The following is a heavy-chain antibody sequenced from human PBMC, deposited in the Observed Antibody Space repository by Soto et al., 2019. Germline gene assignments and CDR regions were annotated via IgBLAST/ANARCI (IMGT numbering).Heavy chain of an antibody. Sequence: KPSETLCLTCTVSGYSISSGYHWAWIRQPPGKGLEWLGSVHYSGNTYYNPSLKSRLTISVDKSKNQFSLNLSSVTAADTAVYYCARQDRVVADGRWFDPWGQGTLVTVSS. D-gene: IGHD2-15*01. CDR3: ARQDRVVADGRWFDP. V-gene: IGHV4-38-2*02. CDR1: GYSISSGYH. CDR2: VHYSGNT. J-gene: IGHJ5*02.